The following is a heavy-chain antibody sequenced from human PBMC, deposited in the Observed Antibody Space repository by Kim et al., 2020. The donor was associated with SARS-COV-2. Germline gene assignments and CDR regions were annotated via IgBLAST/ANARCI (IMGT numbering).Heavy chain of an antibody. V-gene: IGHV3-15*01. Sequence: GGSLRLSCAASGFTFSDAWLSWVRQAPGKGLEWIGRIKRKNDGETTDYGAPVKGRFTISRDDLKNTLYLQMNSLKTEDTGVYHCVTGVGSSDVDYWGQGT. CDR3: VTGVGSSDVDY. CDR2: IKRKNDGETT. CDR1: GFTFSDAW. D-gene: IGHD1-26*01. J-gene: IGHJ4*02.